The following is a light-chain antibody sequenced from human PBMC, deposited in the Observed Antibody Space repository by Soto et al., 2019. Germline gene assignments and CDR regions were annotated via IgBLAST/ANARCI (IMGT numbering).Light chain of an antibody. J-gene: IGLJ1*01. CDR2: GNT. V-gene: IGLV1-40*01. CDR3: QSYDRSLSGSYV. CDR1: SSNIGAGYD. Sequence: QSALTQPPSVSGAPGQRVTISCTGSSSNIGAGYDVHWYQQLPGTAPKLLIYGNTNRPSGVPDRFSGSKSGTSASLAITGLQAEDGADYYCQSYDRSLSGSYVFGTGTKAPS.